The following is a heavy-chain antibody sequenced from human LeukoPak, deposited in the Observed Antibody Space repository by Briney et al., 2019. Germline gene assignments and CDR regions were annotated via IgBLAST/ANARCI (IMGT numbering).Heavy chain of an antibody. CDR3: TRDGGVWGSYGKD. J-gene: IGHJ4*02. CDR1: GFTFVDYA. CDR2: IRGKPYGGTT. D-gene: IGHD3-16*01. V-gene: IGHV3-49*04. Sequence: GGSLRLSCTASGFTFVDYAMSWVRQAPGKGVEWVGFIRGKPYGGTTEYAASVKGRFIISRDDSANIAYLQMNSLKTEDTAVYYCTRDGGVWGSYGKDWGQGTLVTVSS.